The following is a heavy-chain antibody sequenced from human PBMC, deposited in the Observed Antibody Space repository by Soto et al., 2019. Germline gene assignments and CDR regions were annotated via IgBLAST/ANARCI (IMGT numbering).Heavy chain of an antibody. CDR3: SREFTRYSYGYVDY. Sequence: GGTLRLSGAASGFTFSDYYMSWIRQAPGKGLEWVSYISSSGSTIYYADSVKGRFTISWDHAILSLFLQMNILTAQATAVYSCSREFTRYSYGYVDYCGPRTLVAVFS. J-gene: IGHJ4*02. D-gene: IGHD5-18*01. CDR2: ISSSGSTI. CDR1: GFTFSDYY. V-gene: IGHV3-11*01.